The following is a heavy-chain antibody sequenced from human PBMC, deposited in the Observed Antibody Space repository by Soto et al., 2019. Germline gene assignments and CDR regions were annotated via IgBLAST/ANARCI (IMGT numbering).Heavy chain of an antibody. V-gene: IGHV3-23*01. CDR2: ISGSGGST. Sequence: EVQLLGSGGGLVQPRGSLSISCAASGFIFRSYAMSWVRQAPGKGLEWVSAISGSGGSTYYADSVKGRFTISRDNSKNTLDLQMNRLRAEDTAVYYCAISVVVAPNDAFDIWGQGTMVTVSS. J-gene: IGHJ3*02. CDR3: AISVVVAPNDAFDI. CDR1: GFIFRSYA. D-gene: IGHD2-15*01.